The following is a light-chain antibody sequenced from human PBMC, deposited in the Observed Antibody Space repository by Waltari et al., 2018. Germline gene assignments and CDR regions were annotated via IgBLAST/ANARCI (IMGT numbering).Light chain of an antibody. J-gene: IGKJ1*01. CDR1: QSISSN. Sequence: DIQMTQSPSSLSASVGDRVTITCRASQSISSNLSWYQQKPGKAPKLLNYAASSLQSGVPSRFSARGSGTDFTLTISSLQREDFATYYCQQSYSSPRTFGQGTKVEVK. V-gene: IGKV1-39*01. CDR3: QQSYSSPRT. CDR2: AAS.